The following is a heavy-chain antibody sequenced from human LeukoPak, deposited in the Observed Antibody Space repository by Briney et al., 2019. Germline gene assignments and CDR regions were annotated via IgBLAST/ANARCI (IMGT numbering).Heavy chain of an antibody. D-gene: IGHD1-1*01. Sequence: PSETLSLTCAVYGGSFNSYYWTWVRQTPGKGLEWIGEISHTGDIINYKPSLKSRVTISVDSSKKQFSLRLTSVTAAVTGVYYCARVPDITARPCDSWGPGTRVTVS. V-gene: IGHV4-34*01. CDR3: ARVPDITARPCDS. CDR1: GGSFNSYY. J-gene: IGHJ4*02. CDR2: ISHTGDII.